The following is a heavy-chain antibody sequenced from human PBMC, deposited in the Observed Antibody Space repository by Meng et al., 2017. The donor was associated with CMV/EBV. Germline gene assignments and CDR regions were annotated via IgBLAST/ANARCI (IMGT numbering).Heavy chain of an antibody. Sequence: GGSLRLSCAASGFTFSSYEMNWVRQAPGKGLEWVSYISSSGSTIYYADSVKGRFTISRDNAKNSLYLQMSSLRAEDTAVYYCARVHITIFGVAPDYWGQGTLVTVSS. CDR3: ARVHITIFGVAPDY. D-gene: IGHD3-3*01. V-gene: IGHV3-48*03. CDR2: ISSSGSTI. CDR1: GFTFSSYE. J-gene: IGHJ4*02.